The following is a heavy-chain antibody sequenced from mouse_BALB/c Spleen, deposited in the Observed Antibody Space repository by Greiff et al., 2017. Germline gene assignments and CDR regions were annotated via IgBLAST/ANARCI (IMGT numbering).Heavy chain of an antibody. CDR2: ISYSGST. Sequence: EVQLQQSGPGLVKPSQSLSLTCTVTGYSITSDYAWNWIRQFPGNKLEWMGYISYSGSTSYNPSLKSRISITRDTSKNQFFLQLNSVTTEDTATYYCARFPLLRLRGYYAMDYWGQGTSVTVSS. J-gene: IGHJ4*01. D-gene: IGHD1-2*01. CDR1: GYSITSDYA. V-gene: IGHV3-2*02. CDR3: ARFPLLRLRGYYAMDY.